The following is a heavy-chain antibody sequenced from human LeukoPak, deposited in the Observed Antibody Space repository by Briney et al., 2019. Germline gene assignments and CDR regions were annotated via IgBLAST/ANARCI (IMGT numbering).Heavy chain of an antibody. Sequence: NASETLSLTCTVSGGSISSSSYYWGWIRQPPGKGLEWIGSIYYSGSTCYNPSLKSRVTISVDTSKNQFSLKLSSVTAADTAVYYCARVALDPLYFDYWGQGTLVTVSS. CDR3: ARVALDPLYFDY. V-gene: IGHV4-39*01. CDR2: IYYSGST. CDR1: GGSISSSSYY. J-gene: IGHJ4*02. D-gene: IGHD2-15*01.